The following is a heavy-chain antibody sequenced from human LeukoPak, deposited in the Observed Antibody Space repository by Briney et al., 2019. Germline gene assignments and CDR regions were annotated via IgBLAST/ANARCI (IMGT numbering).Heavy chain of an antibody. CDR2: IKQDGSEK. CDR1: GFTFSSYW. CDR3: ASASVAGTGGDY. J-gene: IGHJ4*02. D-gene: IGHD6-19*01. V-gene: IGHV3-7*01. Sequence: GGSLRLSCAASGFTFSSYWMSWVRQAPGKGLEWAANIKQDGSEKYYVDSVKGRFTVSRDNAKNSLYLQMNSLRAEDTAVYYCASASVAGTGGDYWGQGTLVTVSS.